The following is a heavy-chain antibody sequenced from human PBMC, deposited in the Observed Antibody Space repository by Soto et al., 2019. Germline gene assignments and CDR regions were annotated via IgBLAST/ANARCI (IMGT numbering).Heavy chain of an antibody. V-gene: IGHV1-2*04. CDR3: ARGDSTDCSNGVCSFFYNHDMDV. CDR2: INPKSGGT. J-gene: IGHJ6*04. D-gene: IGHD2-8*01. Sequence: ASVKVSCKASGYSFTDYHIHWVRQAPGQGLEWLGRINPKSGGTSTAQKFQGWVTMTTDTSTSTAYMELTRLTSDDTAIYYCARGDSTDCSNGVCSFFYNHDMDVWGKGTTVTVS. CDR1: GYSFTDYH.